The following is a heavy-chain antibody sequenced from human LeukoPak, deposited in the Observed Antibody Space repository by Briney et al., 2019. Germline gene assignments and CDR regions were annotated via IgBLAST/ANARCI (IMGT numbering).Heavy chain of an antibody. CDR3: ARYRSVTTGKRFFDY. V-gene: IGHV3-23*01. Sequence: PGGSLRLSCAASGFTFSSYAMSWVRQAPGKGLEWVSAISGSGGSTYYADSVKGRFTISRDNSMNTLYLQMNSLRGEDTAVYYCARYRSVTTGKRFFDYWGQGTLVTVSS. CDR1: GFTFSSYA. D-gene: IGHD4-17*01. CDR2: ISGSGGST. J-gene: IGHJ4*02.